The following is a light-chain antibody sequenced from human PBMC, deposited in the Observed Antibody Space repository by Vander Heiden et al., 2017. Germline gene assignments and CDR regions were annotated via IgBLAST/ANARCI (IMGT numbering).Light chain of an antibody. J-gene: IGKJ1*01. CDR2: AAS. V-gene: IGKV1-27*01. Sequence: DLQMTQSPSSLSASLGDRVTITCRASQDISNFLAWYQHRPGQAPKLQISAASNLQSGVPSRFSGGRSGTEFTLTISSLHPEDVATYFCLSYYSAPWTFGQGTKVEIK. CDR3: LSYYSAPWT. CDR1: QDISNF.